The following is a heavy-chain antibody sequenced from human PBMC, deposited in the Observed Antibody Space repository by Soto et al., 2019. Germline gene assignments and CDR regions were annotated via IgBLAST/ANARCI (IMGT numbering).Heavy chain of an antibody. J-gene: IGHJ6*02. V-gene: IGHV1-18*01. CDR3: ARVGEGSRTSCRYYYYYGMAV. CDR2: ISAYNANT. Sequence: QVQLVQSGAEVKKPGASVKVSCKASGYSFTNYGISWVRQAPGQGLEWMGWISAYNANTNYAQKLQGRVTMTTDTTTSTAYMELRSLRSDDTSVYYCARVGEGSRTSCRYYYYYGMAVCGQGTTVTVSS. D-gene: IGHD2-2*01. CDR1: GYSFTNYG.